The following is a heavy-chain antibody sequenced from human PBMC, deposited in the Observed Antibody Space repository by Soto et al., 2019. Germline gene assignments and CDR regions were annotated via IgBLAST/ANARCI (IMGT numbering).Heavy chain of an antibody. CDR3: VRDSRTGCSSINCYMH. Sequence: QLQLRESGPGLVQPSGTLSLTCDVSGDSLTNNHWWSWVRQAPGKGLVWIGEIWHTGRPNYNPSLKGRVAISIDKSKNQFSLKLSSVTAADTAVYYCVRDSRTGCSSINCYMHWGQGTLVTVSS. J-gene: IGHJ4*02. CDR1: GDSLTNNHW. D-gene: IGHD2-15*01. V-gene: IGHV4-4*02. CDR2: IWHTGRP.